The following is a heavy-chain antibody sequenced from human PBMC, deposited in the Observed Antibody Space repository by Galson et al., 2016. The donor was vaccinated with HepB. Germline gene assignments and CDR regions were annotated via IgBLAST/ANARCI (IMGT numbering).Heavy chain of an antibody. CDR1: GGSISNHY. D-gene: IGHD6-19*01. CDR3: ASSGYFSGWYGSEADAFDI. Sequence: SETLSLTCTVSGGSISNHYWSWIRQPAGKGLEWIGRIYTGGSTNYNPSLKSRVTMSVDTSKNQFSLKLSSVTAADTAVYYCASSGYFSGWYGSEADAFDIWGQGTMVTVSS. CDR2: IYTGGST. V-gene: IGHV4-4*07. J-gene: IGHJ3*02.